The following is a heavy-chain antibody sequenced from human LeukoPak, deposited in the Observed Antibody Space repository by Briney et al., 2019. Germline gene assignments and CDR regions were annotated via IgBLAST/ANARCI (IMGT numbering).Heavy chain of an antibody. V-gene: IGHV3-30*18. J-gene: IGHJ4*02. Sequence: GGSLRLSCAASGFSFSNYGMNWVRQAPGKGLEWVAVISYDGSNQYYADSVKGRFTISRDSFRNTVYLQMNSLRVDDTAVYYCAKVGKWQLLQYFFDYWGQGTLVTVSS. D-gene: IGHD1-26*01. CDR2: ISYDGSNQ. CDR1: GFSFSNYG. CDR3: AKVGKWQLLQYFFDY.